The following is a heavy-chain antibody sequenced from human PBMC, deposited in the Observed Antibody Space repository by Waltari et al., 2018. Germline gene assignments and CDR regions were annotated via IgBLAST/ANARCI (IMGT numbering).Heavy chain of an antibody. D-gene: IGHD3-16*01. CDR1: GFTLSSSY. Sequence: EVQLVESGGVLVQPGGSLRLSCEASGFTLSSSYMHWVRQVPGKGLVWVSRINTDGSSANYADSVKGRFTISRDNGKNTLYLQMNSLRAEDTAVYYCARDGGGNGYIHYWGQGTLVTVSS. CDR3: ARDGGGNGYIHY. J-gene: IGHJ4*02. CDR2: INTDGSSA. V-gene: IGHV3-74*01.